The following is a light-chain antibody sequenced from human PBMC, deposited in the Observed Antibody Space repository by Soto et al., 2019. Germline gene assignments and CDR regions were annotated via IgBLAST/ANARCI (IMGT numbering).Light chain of an antibody. CDR3: ATWADSLSGVV. CDR1: DSDVGSHS. V-gene: IGLV1-44*01. J-gene: IGLJ2*01. CDR2: SND. Sequence: QSVLTQPPSGSGSPGQTVIISCSGSDSDVGSHSVDWYQQFPGTTPRLLINSNDQRPSGVPDRFSGSKSGTSASLAISGLQSEDEADYYCATWADSLSGVVFGGGTKVTVL.